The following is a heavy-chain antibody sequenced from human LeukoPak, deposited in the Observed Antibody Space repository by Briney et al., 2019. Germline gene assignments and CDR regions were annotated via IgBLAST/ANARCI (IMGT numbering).Heavy chain of an antibody. J-gene: IGHJ2*01. D-gene: IGHD6-13*01. CDR1: GGSISSSSYY. Sequence: SETLSLTCTVSGGSISSSSYYWGWIRQPPGKGLEWIGSIYYSGSTYYNPSLKSRVTISVDTSKNQFSLKLSSVTAADTAAYYCARVYYSSSYDYWYFDLWGRGTLVTVSS. V-gene: IGHV4-39*07. CDR3: ARVYYSSSYDYWYFDL. CDR2: IYYSGST.